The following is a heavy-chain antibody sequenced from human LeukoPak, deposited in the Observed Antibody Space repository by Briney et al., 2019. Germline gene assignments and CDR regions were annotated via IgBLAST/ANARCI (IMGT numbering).Heavy chain of an antibody. D-gene: IGHD2-8*01. J-gene: IGHJ3*02. CDR1: GGSISSYH. Sequence: SETLSLTCTVSGGSISSYHWSWIRQPAGKGLEWIGRIYTSGSTNYNPSLKSRVTMSVDTSKNQFSLKLSSVTAADTAVYYCARDLPVAPALGVFDIWGQGTMVTVSS. V-gene: IGHV4-4*07. CDR2: IYTSGST. CDR3: ARDLPVAPALGVFDI.